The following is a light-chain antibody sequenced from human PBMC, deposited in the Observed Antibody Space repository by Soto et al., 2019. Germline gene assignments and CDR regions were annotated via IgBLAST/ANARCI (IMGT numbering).Light chain of an antibody. J-gene: IGLJ1*01. CDR3: NSYRSMSTLV. CDR1: SSDVGGYNY. Sequence: QSALAQPASVSGSPGQSITIYCTGTSSDVGGYNYVSWYQRRPGKAPKLLIHEVTTRPSGVSNRFSGSKSGNTASLTISGLQAEDEADYYCNSYRSMSTLVFGTGTKVTVL. CDR2: EVT. V-gene: IGLV2-14*01.